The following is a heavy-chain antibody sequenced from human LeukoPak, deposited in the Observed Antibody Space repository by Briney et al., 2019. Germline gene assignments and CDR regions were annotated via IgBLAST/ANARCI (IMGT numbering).Heavy chain of an antibody. CDR1: GFTFSSYT. J-gene: IGHJ4*02. CDR2: INHSGST. D-gene: IGHD3-3*01. V-gene: IGHV4-34*01. Sequence: GSLRLSCAASGFTFSSYTMSWVRQPPGKGLEWIGEINHSGSTNYNPSLKSRVTISVDTSKNQFSLKLSSVTAADTAVYYCARGHYDFWSGYHRFGYWGQGTLVTVSS. CDR3: ARGHYDFWSGYHRFGY.